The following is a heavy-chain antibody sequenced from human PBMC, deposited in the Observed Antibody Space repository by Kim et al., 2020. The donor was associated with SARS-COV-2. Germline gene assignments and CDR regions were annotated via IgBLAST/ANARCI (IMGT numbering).Heavy chain of an antibody. Sequence: SAEAVQGRCTITRDNSNNTLYLQMNSLKTEDTAVYYCTTWKVAAASKFDFWGQGTLVAVSS. J-gene: IGHJ4*02. D-gene: IGHD2-21*02. CDR3: TTWKVAAASKFDF. V-gene: IGHV3-15*01.